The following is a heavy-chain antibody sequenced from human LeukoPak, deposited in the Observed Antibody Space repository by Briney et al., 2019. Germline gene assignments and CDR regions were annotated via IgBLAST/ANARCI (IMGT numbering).Heavy chain of an antibody. D-gene: IGHD5-18*01. CDR3: ARGGGSQTWIQLWPYFDY. Sequence: SETLSLTCTVSGGSISSGGYYWSWIRQHPGKGLEWIGYIYYSGSTYYNPSLKSRVTISVDTSKNQFSLKLSSVTAADTAVYYCARGGGSQTWIQLWPYFDYWGQGTLVTVSS. CDR2: IYYSGST. CDR1: GGSISSGGYY. J-gene: IGHJ4*02. V-gene: IGHV4-31*03.